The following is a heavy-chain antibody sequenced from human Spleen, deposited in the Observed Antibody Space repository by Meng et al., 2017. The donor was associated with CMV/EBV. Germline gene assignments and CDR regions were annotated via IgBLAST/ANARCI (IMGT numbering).Heavy chain of an antibody. D-gene: IGHD4-23*01. Sequence: GESLKISCAASGFTFSNSAMHWVRQAPGKGLEWVAVVSSDGSNKYYADSVKGRFTITRDNSKHTLYLQMNSLRVDDTTVYYCTPLRSTLVTLMDKYWGQGTLVTVSS. J-gene: IGHJ4*02. CDR2: VSSDGSNK. V-gene: IGHV3-30-3*01. CDR1: GFTFSNSA. CDR3: TPLRSTLVTLMDKY.